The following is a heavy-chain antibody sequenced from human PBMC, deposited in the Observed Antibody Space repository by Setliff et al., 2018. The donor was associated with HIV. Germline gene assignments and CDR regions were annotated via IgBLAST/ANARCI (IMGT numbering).Heavy chain of an antibody. CDR2: INTKTGYQ. J-gene: IGHJ4*02. Sequence: GASVKVPCKTSGYTFSNYGLKWVRQAPRQELEGMGWINTKTGYQTHAQGFTGRFVFSLDTSASTAYLQISRLRAEYTAIYYCARGARDSGIYSGPDTYFDYWGQGTLVTSPQ. CDR1: GYTFSNYG. D-gene: IGHD1-26*01. CDR3: ARGARDSGIYSGPDTYFDY. V-gene: IGHV7-4-1*02.